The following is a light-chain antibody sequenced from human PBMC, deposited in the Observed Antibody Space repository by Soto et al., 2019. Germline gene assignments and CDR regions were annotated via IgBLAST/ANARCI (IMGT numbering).Light chain of an antibody. CDR3: QQYNSYPWT. CDR2: KAS. CDR1: RRIRSW. Sequence: DFQMPQSPSTLSASVVDRVTGTCRDSRRIRSWVAWYQQKPGKAPKLLIYKASALESGVPSKFSCSGSGTEVTLTISSLQPDDFATYSCQQYNSYPWTFGQGTKVEVK. J-gene: IGKJ1*01. V-gene: IGKV1-5*03.